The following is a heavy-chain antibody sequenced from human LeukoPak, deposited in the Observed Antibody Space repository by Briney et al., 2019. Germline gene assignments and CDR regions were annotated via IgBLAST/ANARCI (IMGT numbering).Heavy chain of an antibody. CDR1: GFTFSDYY. J-gene: IGHJ4*02. Sequence: PGGSLRLSCAASGFTFSDYYMSWIRQAPGKGLEWVSYISSSGSTIYYADSVKGRFTISRDNAKTSPYLQMNTLRAEDTAVYYCARYPRSGGHSLAFDCWGQGTLVTVSS. CDR3: ARYPRSGGHSLAFDC. CDR2: ISSSGSTI. D-gene: IGHD2-15*01. V-gene: IGHV3-11*04.